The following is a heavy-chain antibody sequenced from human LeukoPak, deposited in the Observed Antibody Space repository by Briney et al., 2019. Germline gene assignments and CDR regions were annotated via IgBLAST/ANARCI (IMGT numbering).Heavy chain of an antibody. V-gene: IGHV4-4*07. Sequence: SQTLSLTCTVSGGSISSYYWSWIRQPAGKGLEWIGRIYTSGSTNYNPSLKSRVTMSVDTSKNQFSLKLSSVTAADTAVYYCARDADYYDSSGYHKGDAFDIWGQGTMVTVSS. J-gene: IGHJ3*02. CDR2: IYTSGST. CDR3: ARDADYYDSSGYHKGDAFDI. D-gene: IGHD3-22*01. CDR1: GGSISSYY.